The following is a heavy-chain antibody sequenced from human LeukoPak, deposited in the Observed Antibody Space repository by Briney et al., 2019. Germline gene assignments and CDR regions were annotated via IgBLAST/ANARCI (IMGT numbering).Heavy chain of an antibody. V-gene: IGHV4-59*11. J-gene: IGHJ4*02. CDR1: GGSISSHY. CDR3: ARVEINDYGDNYFDY. Sequence: SETLSLTCTVSGGSISSHYWSWIRQPPGKGLEWIGYIYYSGSTNYNPSLKSRVTISVDTSKNQFSLKLSSVTAAATAVYSCARVEINDYGDNYFDYWGQGTLVTVSS. CDR2: IYYSGST. D-gene: IGHD4-17*01.